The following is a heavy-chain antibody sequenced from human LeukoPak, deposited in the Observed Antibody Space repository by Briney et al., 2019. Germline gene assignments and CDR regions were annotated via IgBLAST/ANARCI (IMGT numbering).Heavy chain of an antibody. D-gene: IGHD2-21*01. Sequence: ASVKVSCKASGYTFTGYYMYCVRQASGPGLEWMGWINPNSGGTNYAQKFQGRVTMTRDTSIRTAYMELSRLRSDDTAVYYCARDGLAYCGGDCFSSWGQGTLVTVSS. CDR3: ARDGLAYCGGDCFSS. CDR1: GYTFTGYY. J-gene: IGHJ4*02. CDR2: INPNSGGT. V-gene: IGHV1-2*02.